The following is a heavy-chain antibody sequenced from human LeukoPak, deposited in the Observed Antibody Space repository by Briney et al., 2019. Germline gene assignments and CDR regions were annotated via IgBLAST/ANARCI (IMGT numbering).Heavy chain of an antibody. J-gene: IGHJ5*02. V-gene: IGHV3-23*01. D-gene: IGHD3-3*01. CDR2: ISGSGGST. CDR1: GFTFSSFA. Sequence: GGSLRLSCAASGFTFSSFAMSWVRQAPGKGLGWVSLISGSGGSTYYADSVKGRFTISRDNSKNTLYLQMSSLRAEDTAVYYCARGLGYDFGSGPDWFDPWGQGTLVTVPS. CDR3: ARGLGYDFGSGPDWFDP.